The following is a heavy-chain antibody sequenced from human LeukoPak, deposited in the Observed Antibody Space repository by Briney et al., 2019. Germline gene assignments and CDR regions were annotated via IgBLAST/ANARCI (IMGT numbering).Heavy chain of an antibody. Sequence: ASVKVSCKASGYTFTSYYMHWVRQAPGQGLEWMGWINPNSGGTNYAQKFQGRVTMTRDTSISTAYMELSRLRSDDTAVYYCARDETGYSYGYHWFDPWGQGTLVTVSS. CDR3: ARDETGYSYGYHWFDP. CDR1: GYTFTSYY. CDR2: INPNSGGT. J-gene: IGHJ5*02. V-gene: IGHV1-2*02. D-gene: IGHD5-18*01.